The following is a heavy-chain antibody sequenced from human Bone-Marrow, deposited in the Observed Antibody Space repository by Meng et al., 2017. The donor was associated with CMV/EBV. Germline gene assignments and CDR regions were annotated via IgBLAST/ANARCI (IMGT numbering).Heavy chain of an antibody. V-gene: IGHV1-2*02. CDR2: IHPHRGDT. CDR1: GYTFTAHY. Sequence: SVKVSCKASGYTFTAHYFHWVRQAPGQGLEWMGWIHPHRGDTNYAQQFQGRVTLTRDTSINTGYMELTRLTSDDTAVYYCARDNNWGPDYWGQGTLVTVSS. J-gene: IGHJ4*02. D-gene: IGHD7-27*01. CDR3: ARDNNWGPDY.